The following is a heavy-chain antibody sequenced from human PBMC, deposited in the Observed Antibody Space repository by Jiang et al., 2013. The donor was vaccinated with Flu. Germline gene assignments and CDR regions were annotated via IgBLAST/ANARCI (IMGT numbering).Heavy chain of an antibody. Sequence: KGLEWMGRIDPSDSYTNYSPSFQGHVTISADKSISTAYLQWSSLKASDTAMYYCASLCSGGSCYSGFGYWGQGTLVTVSS. CDR2: IDPSDSYT. D-gene: IGHD2-15*01. J-gene: IGHJ4*02. CDR3: ASLCSGGSCYSGFGY. V-gene: IGHV5-10-1*01.